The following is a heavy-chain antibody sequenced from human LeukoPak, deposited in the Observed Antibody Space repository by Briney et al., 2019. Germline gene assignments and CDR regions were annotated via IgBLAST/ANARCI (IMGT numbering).Heavy chain of an antibody. Sequence: PGGSLRLSCAASGFTFNSYEMNWVRQAPGKGLEGGSYISSSGSAIFYADSVKGRFTISKDNAKNSLYLQMNTLRVEDTAVYYCARGDGSYSHNWFDPWGQGTLVTASS. CDR3: ARGDGSYSHNWFDP. V-gene: IGHV3-48*03. D-gene: IGHD1-26*01. CDR2: ISSSGSAI. J-gene: IGHJ5*02. CDR1: GFTFNSYE.